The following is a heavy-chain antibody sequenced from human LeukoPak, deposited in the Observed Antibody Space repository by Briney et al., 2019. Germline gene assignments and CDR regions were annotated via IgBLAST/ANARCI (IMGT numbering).Heavy chain of an antibody. CDR2: MSTSGST. V-gene: IGHV4-61*02. Sequence: SETLSLICTVSGDSISSSIYYWSWIRQPAGKGLEWIGRMSTSGSTSYNPSLKSRVTISVDTSKNQFSLNLNSVTAADTAIYYCARHQYQLSALDYWGQGTLVTVSS. J-gene: IGHJ4*02. CDR3: ARHQYQLSALDY. CDR1: GDSISSSIYY. D-gene: IGHD2-2*01.